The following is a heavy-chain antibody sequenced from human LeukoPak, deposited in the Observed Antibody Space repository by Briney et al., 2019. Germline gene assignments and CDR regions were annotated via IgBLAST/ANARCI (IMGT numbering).Heavy chain of an antibody. D-gene: IGHD3-3*01. V-gene: IGHV3-48*01. CDR3: ARGLTIFGVVIKPTLDY. CDR1: GFTFSSYS. Sequence: GGSLRLSCAASGFTFSSYSMNWVRQAPGKGLEWVSYISSSSSTIYYADSVKGRFTISRDNAKNSLYLQMNSLRAEDTAVYYCARGLTIFGVVIKPTLDYWGQGTLVTVSS. CDR2: ISSSSSTI. J-gene: IGHJ4*02.